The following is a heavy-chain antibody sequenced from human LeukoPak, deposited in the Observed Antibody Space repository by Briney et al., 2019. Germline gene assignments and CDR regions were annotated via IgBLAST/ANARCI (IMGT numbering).Heavy chain of an antibody. Sequence: WASVKVSCKASGYTFTSYGISWVRQAPGQGLEWMGWISAYNGNTNYAQKLQGRVTMTTDTSTSTAYMELRSLRSDDTAVYYCARDLRGTAAAGSGWFDPWGQGTLVTVSS. V-gene: IGHV1-18*01. D-gene: IGHD6-13*01. CDR2: ISAYNGNT. J-gene: IGHJ5*02. CDR1: GYTFTSYG. CDR3: ARDLRGTAAAGSGWFDP.